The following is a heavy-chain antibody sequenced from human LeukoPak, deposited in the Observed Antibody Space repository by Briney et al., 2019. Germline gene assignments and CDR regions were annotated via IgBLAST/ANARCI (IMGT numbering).Heavy chain of an antibody. D-gene: IGHD3-9*01. CDR3: AKGALRYFDFGHKDYFDY. CDR1: GFTFSSYA. Sequence: GGSLRLSCAASGFTFSSYAMSWVRQAPGKGLEWVSAISGSGGSTYYADSVKGRFTISRDNSKNTLYLQMNSLRAEDTAVYYCAKGALRYFDFGHKDYFDYWGQGTLVTVSS. CDR2: ISGSGGST. V-gene: IGHV3-23*01. J-gene: IGHJ4*02.